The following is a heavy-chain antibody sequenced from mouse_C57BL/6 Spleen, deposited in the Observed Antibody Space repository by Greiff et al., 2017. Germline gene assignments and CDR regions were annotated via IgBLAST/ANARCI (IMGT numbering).Heavy chain of an antibody. Sequence: VQLQQSGAELVRPGTSVKVSCKASGYAFTNYLIEWVKQRPGQGLEWIGVINPGSGGTNYNEKFKGKATLTADKSSSTAYMQLSSLTSEDSAVYFCARWLYDYDEGYYFDYWGQGTTLTVSS. V-gene: IGHV1-54*01. CDR2: INPGSGGT. CDR1: GYAFTNYL. CDR3: ARWLYDYDEGYYFDY. D-gene: IGHD2-4*01. J-gene: IGHJ2*01.